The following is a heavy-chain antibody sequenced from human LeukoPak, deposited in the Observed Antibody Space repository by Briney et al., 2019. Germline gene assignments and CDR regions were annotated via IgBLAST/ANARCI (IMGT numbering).Heavy chain of an antibody. CDR3: ARVYVGTSTTYPYDY. CDR2: IHTDGSVT. CDR1: GYSISSGYY. Sequence: PSETLSLTCTVSGYSISSGYYWGWVRQAPGKGLVWVSRIHTDGSVTNYADSVKGRFTISRDNAKNTLYLQMNNLRAEDTAVYYCARVYVGTSTTYPYDYWGQGTLVTVSS. J-gene: IGHJ4*02. D-gene: IGHD3-16*01. V-gene: IGHV3-74*01.